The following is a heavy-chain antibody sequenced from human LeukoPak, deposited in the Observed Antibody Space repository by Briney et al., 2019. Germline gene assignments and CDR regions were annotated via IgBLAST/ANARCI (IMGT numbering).Heavy chain of an antibody. V-gene: IGHV4-59*01. J-gene: IGHJ4*02. CDR1: GGSFSDYY. D-gene: IGHD3-10*01. CDR3: ARVSQGYGPGSYLMYYFDY. Sequence: SETLSLTCTVSGGSFSDYYWSWIRQPPGEGLEWIGNIYFNGTTNYNPSLKSRVTMSLDTPKKQFSLKLTSVTAADTALYYCARVSQGYGPGSYLMYYFDYWGQGTLVTVPS. CDR2: IYFNGTT.